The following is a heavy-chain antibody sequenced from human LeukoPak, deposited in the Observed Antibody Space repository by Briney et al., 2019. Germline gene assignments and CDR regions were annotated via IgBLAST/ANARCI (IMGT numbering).Heavy chain of an antibody. D-gene: IGHD6-19*01. J-gene: IGHJ4*02. CDR3: AKDREWLAPFDY. CDR1: GFTFSSYW. V-gene: IGHV3-74*03. Sequence: PGGSLRLSCAASGFTFSSYWMHWVHQAPGKGLMWVSGINTDGSSTMYADSVKGRFTISRDNSKNTLYLQMNSLRAEDTAVYYCAKDREWLAPFDYWGQGTLVTVSS. CDR2: INTDGSST.